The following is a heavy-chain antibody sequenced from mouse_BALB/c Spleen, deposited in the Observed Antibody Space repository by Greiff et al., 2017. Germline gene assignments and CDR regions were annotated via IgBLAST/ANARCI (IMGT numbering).Heavy chain of an antibody. CDR2: INPYYGST. CDR3: ARGLLVVTYAMDY. J-gene: IGHJ4*01. CDR1: GYSFTDYI. D-gene: IGHD2-1*01. Sequence: VQLQQTGPELVKPGASVKISCKASGYSFTDYIMLWVKQSHGKSLEWIGNINPYYGSTSYNLKFKGKATLTVDKSSSTAYMQLNSLTSEDSAVYYCARGLLVVTYAMDYWGQGTSVTVSS. V-gene: IGHV1-39*01.